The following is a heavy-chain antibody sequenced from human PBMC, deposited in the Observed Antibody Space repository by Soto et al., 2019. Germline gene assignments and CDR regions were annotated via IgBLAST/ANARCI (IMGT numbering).Heavy chain of an antibody. CDR2: INSDGSST. CDR1: RFTFSSYW. J-gene: IGHJ4*02. D-gene: IGHD2-15*01. Sequence: PGGSLRLSCAASRFTFSSYWMHWVRQAPGKGLVWVSRINSDGSSTSYADSVKGRLTISRDNAKNTLYLQMNSLRAEDTAVYYCARGYCSGYYDYWGQGTLVTVSS. CDR3: ARGYCSGYYDY. V-gene: IGHV3-74*01.